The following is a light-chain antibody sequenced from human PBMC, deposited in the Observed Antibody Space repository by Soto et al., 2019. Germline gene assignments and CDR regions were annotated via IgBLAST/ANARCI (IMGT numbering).Light chain of an antibody. J-gene: IGLJ1*01. V-gene: IGLV1-44*01. Sequence: QSALTQPPSASGTPGRRVVISCSGSGSNIGSNTVNWYQQLPGTAPKLLIYSNNHRPSGVPDRFSGSKSGTSASLAISGLQSDDEADYYCAAWDDSLNGYVFATGTKVTVL. CDR3: AAWDDSLNGYV. CDR2: SNN. CDR1: GSNIGSNT.